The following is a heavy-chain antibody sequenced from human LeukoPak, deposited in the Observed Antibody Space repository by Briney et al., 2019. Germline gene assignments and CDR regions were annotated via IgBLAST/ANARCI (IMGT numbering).Heavy chain of an antibody. V-gene: IGHV3-23*01. CDR1: GFAFSSYA. CDR2: ISGSGGST. CDR3: AKVAPYCSSTSCYFDAFDI. D-gene: IGHD2-2*01. Sequence: GGSLRLSCAASGFAFSSYAMSWVRQAPGKGLEWVSAISGSGGSTYYADPVKGRFTISRDNSKNTLYLQMNSLRAEDTAVYYCAKVAPYCSSTSCYFDAFDIWGQGTMVTVSS. J-gene: IGHJ3*02.